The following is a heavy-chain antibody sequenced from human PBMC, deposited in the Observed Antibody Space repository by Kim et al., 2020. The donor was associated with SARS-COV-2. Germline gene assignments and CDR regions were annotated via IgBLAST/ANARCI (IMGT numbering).Heavy chain of an antibody. D-gene: IGHD6-13*01. J-gene: IGHJ4*02. CDR1: GYTFTSYA. CDR3: ARDGGPPPGYSSTFSGYYFDY. CDR2: INTNTGNP. Sequence: ASVKVSCKASGYTFTSYAMNWVRQAPGQGLEWMGWINTNTGNPTYAQGFTGRFVFSLDTSVSTAYLRISSLKAEDTAVYYCARDGGPPPGYSSTFSGYYFDYWAREPWSPSPQ. V-gene: IGHV7-4-1*02.